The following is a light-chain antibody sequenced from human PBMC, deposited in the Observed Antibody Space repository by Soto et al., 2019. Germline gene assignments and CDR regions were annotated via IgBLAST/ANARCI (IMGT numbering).Light chain of an antibody. CDR3: QQYNNWRPIT. Sequence: EIMMTQSPATLSVSPGERATLSCRASQSVSNNVAWYQQKPGQAPRLLIYYASTRATGIPARFSGSGSGTEFTLTISSLQSEDFALYYCQQYNNWRPITFGQGTRLEIK. J-gene: IGKJ5*01. V-gene: IGKV3-15*01. CDR1: QSVSNN. CDR2: YAS.